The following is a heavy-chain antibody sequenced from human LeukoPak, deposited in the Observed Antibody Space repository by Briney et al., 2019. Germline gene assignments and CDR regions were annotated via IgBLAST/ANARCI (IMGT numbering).Heavy chain of an antibody. CDR3: ASQRYSDWFDY. D-gene: IGHD3-9*01. Sequence: PSETLSLTCAVYGGSFSGYYWSWIRQPPGKGLEWIGEINHSGSTNYNPSLKSRVTISVDTSKNQFSLKLSSVTAADTAVYYCASQRYSDWFDYWGQGTLVTVSS. V-gene: IGHV4-34*01. J-gene: IGHJ4*02. CDR2: INHSGST. CDR1: GGSFSGYY.